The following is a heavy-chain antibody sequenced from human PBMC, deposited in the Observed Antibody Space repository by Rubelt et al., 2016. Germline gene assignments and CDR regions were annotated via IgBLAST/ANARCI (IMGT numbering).Heavy chain of an antibody. V-gene: IGHV3-23*01. CDR1: GFTFSSYA. CDR2: ITGSGGST. CDR3: AKDPRRVGAGLNWFDP. Sequence: FEAGGGLVQPGGSLRLSCAASGFTFSSYAMSWVRQAPGKGLEWVAAITGSGGSTYYADSVKGRFTISRDNSKNTLCLQMNSLRAEETAVYYCAKDPRRVGAGLNWFDPWGQGTLVTVSS. J-gene: IGHJ5*02. D-gene: IGHD1-26*01.